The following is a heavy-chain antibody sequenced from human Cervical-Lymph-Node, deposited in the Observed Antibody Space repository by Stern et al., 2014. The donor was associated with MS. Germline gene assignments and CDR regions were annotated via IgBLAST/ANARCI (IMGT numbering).Heavy chain of an antibody. CDR1: EFTFSDYG. J-gene: IGHJ6*02. CDR3: AKGLRTTGSYYYGMDV. Sequence: VQLVESGGGVVQPGRSLRLSCAASEFTFSDYGMYWVRQAPGKGLGWVGLIWYEGRNKFYADSVRGRFTISRDNSKNSLYLQMNSLRAEDTAVYYCAKGLRTTGSYYYGMDVWGQGTTVTVSS. V-gene: IGHV3-33*06. CDR2: IWYEGRNK. D-gene: IGHD1-14*01.